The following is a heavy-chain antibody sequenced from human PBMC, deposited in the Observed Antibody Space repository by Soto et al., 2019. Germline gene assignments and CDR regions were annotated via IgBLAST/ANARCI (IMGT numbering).Heavy chain of an antibody. V-gene: IGHV1-18*04. CDR1: GYTFTSYG. J-gene: IGHJ6*02. CDR2: ISAYNGNT. CDR3: AREELLRAHYYYGMDV. Sequence: QVQLVQSGAEVKKPGASVKVSCKASGYTFTSYGISWVRQAPGQGLEWMGWISAYNGNTNYAQKLPCRVTMTTDTSTSTAYMELRSLRSDDTAVYYCAREELLRAHYYYGMDVWGQGTTVTVSS. D-gene: IGHD1-26*01.